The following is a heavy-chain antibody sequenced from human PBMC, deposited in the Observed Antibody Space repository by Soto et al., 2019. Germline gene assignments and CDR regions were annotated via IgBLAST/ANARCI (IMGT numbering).Heavy chain of an antibody. D-gene: IGHD6-13*01. Sequence: GGSLRLSCSASGFTFSSYAMHWVRQAPGKGLEYVSAISSNWGSTYYADSVKGRFTISRDNSKNTLYLQMSSLRAEDVSVYYCVTPGYSSSWYAFDIWGQGTMVTVSS. J-gene: IGHJ3*02. V-gene: IGHV3-64D*06. CDR3: VTPGYSSSWYAFDI. CDR1: GFTFSSYA. CDR2: ISSNWGST.